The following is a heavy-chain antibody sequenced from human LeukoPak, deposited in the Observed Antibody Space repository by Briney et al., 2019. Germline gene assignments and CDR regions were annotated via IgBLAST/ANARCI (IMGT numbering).Heavy chain of an antibody. CDR3: AKDKQQWLGTWHYFDY. D-gene: IGHD6-19*01. J-gene: IGHJ4*02. CDR2: IWYDGSNK. V-gene: IGHV3-33*06. Sequence: GGSLRLSCAASGFTFSSYGMHWVRQAPGKWLEWVAVIWYDGSNKYYADSVKGRFTISRDNSKNTLYLQMNSLRAEDTAVYYCAKDKQQWLGTWHYFDYWGQGTLVTVSS. CDR1: GFTFSSYG.